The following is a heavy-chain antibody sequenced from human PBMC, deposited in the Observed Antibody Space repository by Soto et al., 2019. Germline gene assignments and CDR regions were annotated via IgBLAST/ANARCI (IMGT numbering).Heavy chain of an antibody. CDR3: ATVYYRCNRTDCYVYCIDP. D-gene: IGHD2-2*01. V-gene: IGHV4-31*03. CDR1: GGAISSSGYY. J-gene: IGHJ5*02. Sequence: SETLSLTCTVSGGAISSSGYYWSWIRQHPGKGLEWIGNMYYTGSTHYNPSLKSRVTISVDTSKNHFSLKLSSVTAADKAMYYCATVYYRCNRTDCYVYCIDPWGQGTRVTVSS. CDR2: MYYTGST.